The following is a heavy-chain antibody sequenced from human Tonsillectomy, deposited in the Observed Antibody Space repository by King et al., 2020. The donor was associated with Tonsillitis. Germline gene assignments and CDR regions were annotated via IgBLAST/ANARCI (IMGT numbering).Heavy chain of an antibody. D-gene: IGHD6-13*01. V-gene: IGHV4-39*07. CDR3: ARSFYSSRDLIYYYYGIDV. J-gene: IGHJ6*02. CDR1: GGSISSSSYY. Sequence: QLQESGPGLVKPSETLSLTCTVSGGSISSSSYYWGWIRQPPGKGLEWIGSIYYSGSTYYNPSLKSRVTISVDTSKNQFSLKLSSVTAADTAVYYCARSFYSSRDLIYYYYGIDVWGQGTTVTVSS. CDR2: IYYSGST.